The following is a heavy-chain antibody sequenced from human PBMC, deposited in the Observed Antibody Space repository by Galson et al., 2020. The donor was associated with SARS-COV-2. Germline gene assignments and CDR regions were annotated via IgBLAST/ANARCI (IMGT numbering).Heavy chain of an antibody. CDR1: GFPITNYW. V-gene: IGHV3-74*01. Sequence: TGGSLRLSCQASGFPITNYWMHWVRRAPGKGLVWVSRIDPDGSRTSYADSVRGRFSISRDNARNTLYLQMSSLRAEDTAVYYCTRSFVDFWSAARGMDVWGQGTKVTASS. J-gene: IGHJ6*02. CDR2: IDPDGSRT. D-gene: IGHD3-3*01. CDR3: TRSFVDFWSAARGMDV.